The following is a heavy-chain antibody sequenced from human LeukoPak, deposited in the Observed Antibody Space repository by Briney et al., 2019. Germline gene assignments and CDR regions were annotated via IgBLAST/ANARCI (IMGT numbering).Heavy chain of an antibody. V-gene: IGHV3-43*01. J-gene: IGHJ4*02. CDR3: AKDIWGRNSGSLIDY. CDR2: ISWDDDST. CDR1: GFTFDDYT. Sequence: GGSLRLSCAAAGFTFDDYTMHWVRQAPGKGLEWVSLISWDDDSTYYADSVKGRFTISRDNSKNSLYLQMKSLKTEDTALYYCAKDIWGRNSGSLIDYWGQGTLVTVSS. D-gene: IGHD1-26*01.